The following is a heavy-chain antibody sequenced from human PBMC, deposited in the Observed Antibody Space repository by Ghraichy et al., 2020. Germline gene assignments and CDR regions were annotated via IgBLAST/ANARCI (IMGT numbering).Heavy chain of an antibody. CDR2: ISAYNGNT. V-gene: IGHV1-18*04. Sequence: ASVKVSCKASGYTFTSYGISWVRQAPGQGLEWMGWISAYNGNTNYAQKPQGRVTMTTDTSTSTAYMELRSLRSDDTAVYYCARAGGYYYGSGREDYYGMDVWGQGTTVTVSS. D-gene: IGHD3-10*01. J-gene: IGHJ6*02. CDR3: ARAGGYYYGSGREDYYGMDV. CDR1: GYTFTSYG.